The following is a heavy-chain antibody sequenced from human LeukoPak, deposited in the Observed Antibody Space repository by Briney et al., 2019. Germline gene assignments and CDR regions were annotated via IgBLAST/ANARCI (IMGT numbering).Heavy chain of an antibody. CDR1: GGTFSSYT. CDR3: ARDGYWNYSYWFDP. V-gene: IGHV1-69*04. Sequence: GASVKVSCKASGGTFSSYTISWVRQAPGQGLEWMGRIIPILGIANYAQKFQGRVTITADKSTNTAYMELSSLRSEDTAVYYCARDGYWNYSYWFDPWGQGTLVTVSS. CDR2: IIPILGIA. J-gene: IGHJ5*02. D-gene: IGHD1-7*01.